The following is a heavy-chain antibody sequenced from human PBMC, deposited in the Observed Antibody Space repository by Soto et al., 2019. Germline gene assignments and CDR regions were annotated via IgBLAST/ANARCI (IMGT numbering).Heavy chain of an antibody. J-gene: IGHJ4*02. CDR1: GFTFSSYG. CDR2: ISSSSSTI. V-gene: IGHV3-48*02. D-gene: IGHD5-18*01. Sequence: GGSLRLSCAASGFTFSSYGMNWVCQAPGKGLEWVSYISSSSSTIYYADSVKGRFTISRDNAKNSLYLQMNSLRDEDTAVYYCAREGGYSYDRTNFDYWGQGTLVTVSS. CDR3: AREGGYSYDRTNFDY.